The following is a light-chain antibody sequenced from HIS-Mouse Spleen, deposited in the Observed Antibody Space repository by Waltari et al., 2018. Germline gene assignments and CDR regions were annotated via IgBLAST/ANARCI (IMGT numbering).Light chain of an antibody. J-gene: IGLJ2*01. CDR3: YSTDSSGNHRV. V-gene: IGLV3-10*01. CDR1: ALPKKY. Sequence: SYELTQPPSVSVSPGQTARITCSGDALPKKYAYWYQQKSGQAPVLVIYEDSKRPSGSPEGLSCSSAGTMATLTISGAQVEDEADYYCYSTDSSGNHRVFGGGTKLTVL. CDR2: EDS.